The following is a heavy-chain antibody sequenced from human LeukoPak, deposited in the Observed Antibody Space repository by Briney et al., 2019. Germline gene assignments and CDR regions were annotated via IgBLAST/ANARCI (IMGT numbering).Heavy chain of an antibody. V-gene: IGHV3-66*01. J-gene: IGHJ4*02. Sequence: PGGSLRLSCAASGFTVSSNYMSWVRQAPGKGLEWVSVIYSGGSTYYADSVKGRFTISRDNSKNTLYLQMNSLRAEDTAVYYCARVVTIQAFDYWGQGTLVTVSS. CDR2: IYSGGST. CDR3: ARVVTIQAFDY. CDR1: GFTVSSNY. D-gene: IGHD5-18*01.